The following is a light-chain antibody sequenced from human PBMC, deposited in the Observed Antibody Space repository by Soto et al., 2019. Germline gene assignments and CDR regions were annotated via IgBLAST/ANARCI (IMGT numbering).Light chain of an antibody. CDR1: SSDVGAYNL. J-gene: IGLJ2*01. V-gene: IGLV2-23*03. Sequence: QSVLTQPASVSGSPGQSITISCTGTSSDVGAYNLVSWYQHHPGKAPKLLIFEGSKRPSGVSNRFSGSKSGNTASLTISGLQAEDEADYHCCSYGGFSTFVIFGGGTKLTGL. CDR2: EGS. CDR3: CSYGGFSTFVI.